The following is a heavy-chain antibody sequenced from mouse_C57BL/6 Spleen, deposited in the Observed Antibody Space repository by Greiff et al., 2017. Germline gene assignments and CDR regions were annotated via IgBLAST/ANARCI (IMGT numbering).Heavy chain of an antibody. D-gene: IGHD2-1*01. CDR1: GYTFTDYN. V-gene: IGHV1-18*01. Sequence: EVKLQESGPELVKPGASVKIPCKASGYTFTDYNMDWVKQSHGKSLEWIGDINPNNGGTIYNQKFKGKATLTVDKSSSTAYMELRSLTSEDTAVYYCASSIYYGNYGFAYWGQGTLVTVSA. CDR2: INPNNGGT. CDR3: ASSIYYGNYGFAY. J-gene: IGHJ3*01.